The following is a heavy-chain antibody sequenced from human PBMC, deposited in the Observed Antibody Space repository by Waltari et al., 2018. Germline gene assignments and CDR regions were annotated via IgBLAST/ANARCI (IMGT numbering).Heavy chain of an antibody. Sequence: QVQLVQSGAEVKKPGASVKVSCKASGYTFTSYAMHWVRQAPGQRLEWMGWINAGNGNTKYSQKFQGRVTITRDTSASTAYMELSSLRSEDTAVYYCARAQGNDSSSWYQNWVDPWGQGTLVTVSS. V-gene: IGHV1-3*01. CDR1: GYTFTSYA. CDR3: ARAQGNDSSSWYQNWVDP. CDR2: INAGNGNT. J-gene: IGHJ5*02. D-gene: IGHD6-13*01.